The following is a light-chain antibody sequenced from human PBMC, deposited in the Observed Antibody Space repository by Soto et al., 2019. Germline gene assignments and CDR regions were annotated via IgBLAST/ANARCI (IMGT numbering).Light chain of an antibody. J-gene: IGKJ2*01. Sequence: EIVLTQSPGTLSLSPGERATLSCRASQSVSSSYLAWYQQKPGQAPRLLIYGASSRATGIPDWFSGSGSGTDFTLTISRLEPEDFAVYSCQQYGSSPLYTFGQGTKLEIK. CDR3: QQYGSSPLYT. CDR2: GAS. CDR1: QSVSSSY. V-gene: IGKV3-20*01.